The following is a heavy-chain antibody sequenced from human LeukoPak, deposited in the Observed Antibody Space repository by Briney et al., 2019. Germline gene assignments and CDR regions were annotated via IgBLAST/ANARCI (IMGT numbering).Heavy chain of an antibody. CDR2: ISYDGSNK. Sequence: GGSLRLSCAASGFTFSSYAVHWVRQAPGKGLEWVAVISYDGSNKYYADSVKGRFTISRDNSKNTLYLQMNSLRAEDTAVYYCARTVGDYGDLYFDYWGQGTLVTVSS. V-gene: IGHV3-30*04. D-gene: IGHD4-17*01. CDR3: ARTVGDYGDLYFDY. CDR1: GFTFSSYA. J-gene: IGHJ4*02.